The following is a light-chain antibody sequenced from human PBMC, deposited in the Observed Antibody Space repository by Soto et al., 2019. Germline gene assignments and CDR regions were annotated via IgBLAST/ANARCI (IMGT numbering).Light chain of an antibody. V-gene: IGKV3-11*01. CDR1: QSVDNY. J-gene: IGKJ4*01. Sequence: EIVLTQSPATLSLSPGERATLSCRASQSVDNYLAWYQHNPGQAPRLLIYHASNRATGIPARFSGSGSGTDFTLTIGSLEPEDFVVYYCQQRSNWPLTFGGGTKVESK. CDR3: QQRSNWPLT. CDR2: HAS.